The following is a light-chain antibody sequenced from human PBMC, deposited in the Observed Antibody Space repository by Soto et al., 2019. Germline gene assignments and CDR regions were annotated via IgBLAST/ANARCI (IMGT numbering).Light chain of an antibody. J-gene: IGLJ2*01. CDR2: EVR. CDR3: SSYAGSNNLGL. V-gene: IGLV2-8*01. CDR1: SSDIGAYDY. Sequence: QSALTQPPSASGSPGQSVTISCTGTSSDIGAYDYVSWYQQYPDKAPRLIIYEVRHRPSGVPDRFSGSKSGNTASLTVSGLQAEDEADYYCSSYAGSNNLGLFGGGTKVTVL.